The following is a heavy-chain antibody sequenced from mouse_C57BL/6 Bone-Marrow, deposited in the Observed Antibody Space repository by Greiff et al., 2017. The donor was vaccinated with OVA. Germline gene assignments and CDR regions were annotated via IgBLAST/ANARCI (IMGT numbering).Heavy chain of an antibody. Sequence: VQLKESGPGLVKPSQSLSLTCSVTGYSITSGYYWNWIRQFPGNKLEWMGYISYDGSNNYNPSLKNRISITRDTSKNQFFLKLNSVTTEDTATYYCARGSPHYYGSSYWYFDVWGTGTTVTVSS. CDR3: ARGSPHYYGSSYWYFDV. CDR2: ISYDGSN. CDR1: GYSITSGYY. D-gene: IGHD1-1*01. V-gene: IGHV3-6*01. J-gene: IGHJ1*03.